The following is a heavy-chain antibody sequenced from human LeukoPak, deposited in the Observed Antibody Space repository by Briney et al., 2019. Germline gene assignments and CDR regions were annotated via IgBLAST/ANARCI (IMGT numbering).Heavy chain of an antibody. V-gene: IGHV1-46*01. CDR1: GYSFTSHY. CDR3: ARDTSEGDYAWWFDP. J-gene: IGHJ5*02. Sequence: GASVKVSCKASGYSFTSHYMHWVRQAPGQGLEWMGLINPRGTVTRYAESFQGRLTLTRDLSTSTDYMELSSLRSDDTAVYFCARDTSEGDYAWWFDPWGQGTLVTVSS. D-gene: IGHD3-16*01. CDR2: INPRGTVT.